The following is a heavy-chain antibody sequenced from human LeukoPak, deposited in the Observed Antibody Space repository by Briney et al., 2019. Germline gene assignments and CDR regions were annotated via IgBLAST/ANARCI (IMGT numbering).Heavy chain of an antibody. V-gene: IGHV1-18*04. CDR3: AVDFPADCSSISCPSPFDY. D-gene: IGHD2-2*01. CDR2: VSAYNGNT. CDR1: GYTFTSYG. J-gene: IGHJ4*02. Sequence: RASVKVSCTASGYTFTSYGISWVRQAPGQGLEWMGWVSAYNGNTNYAQKLQGRVTMTTDTSTSTAYMELRSLRSDDTAVYYCAVDFPADCSSISCPSPFDYWGQGTLVTVSS.